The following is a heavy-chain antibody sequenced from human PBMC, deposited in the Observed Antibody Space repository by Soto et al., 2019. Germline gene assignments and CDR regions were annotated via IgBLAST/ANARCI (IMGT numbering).Heavy chain of an antibody. J-gene: IGHJ4*02. Sequence: RFLHRRVADDHRQRCSWYSSGNSQIPGEGVEWIGYIYYSGSTYYNPSLKSRLTISVDTSKNQFSLKLSSVTAADTAVYYCARQSLYDASGYYLTGLIDYWGQGTLVTVSS. CDR3: ARQSLYDASGYYLTGLIDY. V-gene: IGHV4-31*03. CDR1: DDHRQRCSWY. CDR2: IYYSGST. D-gene: IGHD3-22*01.